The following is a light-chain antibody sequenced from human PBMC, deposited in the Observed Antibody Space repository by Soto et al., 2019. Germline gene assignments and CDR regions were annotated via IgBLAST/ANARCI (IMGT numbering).Light chain of an antibody. CDR1: KLGDKY. J-gene: IGLJ2*01. CDR2: QNS. V-gene: IGLV3-1*01. Sequence: SYELTQPPSVSVSPGQTASITCSGDKLGDKYACWYQQKPGQSPVLVIYQNSKRPSGIPERFSGSNPGNTATLTISGTQAMAEADYYCQAWDSSTVVFGGGTKLTVL. CDR3: QAWDSSTVV.